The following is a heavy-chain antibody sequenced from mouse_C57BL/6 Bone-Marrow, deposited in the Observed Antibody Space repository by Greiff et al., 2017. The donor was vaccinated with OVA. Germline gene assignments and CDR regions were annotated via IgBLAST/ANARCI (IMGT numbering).Heavy chain of an antibody. D-gene: IGHD3-1*01. CDR2: IDPSDSYT. CDR3: ARASSGYVGY. J-gene: IGHJ2*01. Sequence: QVQLQQPGAELVMPGASVKLSCTASGYTFTSYWMHWVKQRPGQGLEWIGEIDPSDSYTNYNQKFKGKSTLTVAKSSSTAYMQLSSLTSEDSAVYSCARASSGYVGYWGQGTTLTVSS. CDR1: GYTFTSYW. V-gene: IGHV1-69*01.